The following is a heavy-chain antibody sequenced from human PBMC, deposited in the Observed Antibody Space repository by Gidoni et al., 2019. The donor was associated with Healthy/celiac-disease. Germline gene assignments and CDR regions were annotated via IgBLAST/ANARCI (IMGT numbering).Heavy chain of an antibody. CDR3: ARDGLGGGSGYYSLYYYMDV. Sequence: QVQLVQSGAEVKKPGASVKVSCKASGYTFTSYYMHWVRQAPGQGLEWMGIINPSGGSTSYAQKFQGRVTMTRDTSTSTVYMELSSLRSEDTAVYYCARDGLGGGSGYYSLYYYMDVWGKGTTVTVSS. CDR2: INPSGGST. J-gene: IGHJ6*03. V-gene: IGHV1-46*01. D-gene: IGHD3-22*01. CDR1: GYTFTSYY.